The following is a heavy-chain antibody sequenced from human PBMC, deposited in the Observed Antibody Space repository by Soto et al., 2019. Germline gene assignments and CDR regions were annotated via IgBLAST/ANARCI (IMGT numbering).Heavy chain of an antibody. J-gene: IGHJ5*02. D-gene: IGHD1-1*01. CDR1: GYTLTELS. CDR3: ATVGLNGDWLDP. Sequence: QVQLVQSGAEVKKPGASVKVSCKVSGYTLTELSMHWVRQAPGNGLEWMGGFDPEDGDTIYAQKLQCRVTMTEYASTDTAYMELSSLRSEDTAVYYCATVGLNGDWLDPGGQGTLVTVSS. V-gene: IGHV1-24*01. CDR2: FDPEDGDT.